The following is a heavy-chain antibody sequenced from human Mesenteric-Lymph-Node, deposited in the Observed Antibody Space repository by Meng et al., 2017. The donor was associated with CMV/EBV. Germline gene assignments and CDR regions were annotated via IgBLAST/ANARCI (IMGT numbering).Heavy chain of an antibody. Sequence: SETLSLTCTFSGGSISSYYWSWIRQPPGKGLEWIGYIYYRGSTKYNPSLKSRVTISVDTSKNQFSLMLSSVTAADTAVYYCARGGGYGPYFDYWGQGTLVTVSS. J-gene: IGHJ4*02. CDR1: GGSISSYY. D-gene: IGHD5-12*01. CDR2: IYYRGST. V-gene: IGHV4-59*01. CDR3: ARGGGYGPYFDY.